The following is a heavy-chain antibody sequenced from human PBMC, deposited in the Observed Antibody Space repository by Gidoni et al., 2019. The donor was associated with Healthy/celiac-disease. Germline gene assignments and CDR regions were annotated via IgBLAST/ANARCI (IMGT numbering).Heavy chain of an antibody. CDR3: ARGYGSGILFDY. Sequence: QVQLQDSGPGLVKPSETLSLPCTVPGGSISSYYWSWIRQPPGKGLEWIGYIYYSGSTNYNPYLKSRVTISVDKSKNQFSLKLSSVTAADTAVYYCARGYGSGILFDYWGQGTMVTVSS. J-gene: IGHJ4*02. CDR2: IYYSGST. V-gene: IGHV4-59*01. CDR1: GGSISSYY. D-gene: IGHD3-10*01.